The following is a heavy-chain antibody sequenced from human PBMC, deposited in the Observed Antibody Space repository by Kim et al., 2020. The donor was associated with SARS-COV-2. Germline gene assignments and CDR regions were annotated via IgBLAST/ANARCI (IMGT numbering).Heavy chain of an antibody. J-gene: IGHJ6*02. V-gene: IGHV4-39*01. Sequence: SETLSLTCTVSGDSIRSSSYYWAWIRQPPGKGLEWIGTFFYSGNTYYNPSLKSRVTISVDTSKNQFSLRLTSVTAADTAVYYCARPTTPDTSRWGYYYFGMDVWGQGTTVIISS. CDR1: GDSIRSSSYY. CDR3: ARPTTPDTSRWGYYYFGMDV. D-gene: IGHD1-7*01. CDR2: FFYSGNT.